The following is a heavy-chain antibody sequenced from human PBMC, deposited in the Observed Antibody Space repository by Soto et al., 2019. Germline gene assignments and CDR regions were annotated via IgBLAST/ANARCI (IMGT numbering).Heavy chain of an antibody. D-gene: IGHD6-13*01. V-gene: IGHV3-74*01. J-gene: IGHJ3*02. CDR3: ARFDIAAPPPI. CDR2: ISADGSDT. CDR1: GFSFSNNW. Sequence: PGGSLRLSCVASGFSFSNNWMDWVRHAPGKGPVWVSRISADGSDTHYADSVQGRFSISRDNAKNTLYLQMNTLSVEDAAVYYCARFDIAAPPPIWGQGTMVTVSS.